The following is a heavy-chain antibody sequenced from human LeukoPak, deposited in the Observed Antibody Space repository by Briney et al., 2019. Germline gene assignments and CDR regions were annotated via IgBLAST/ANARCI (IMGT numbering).Heavy chain of an antibody. V-gene: IGHV4-34*01. CDR2: INHSGST. CDR1: GGSFSGYY. Sequence: KPSETLSLTCAVYGGSFSGYYWSWIRQPPGKGLEWIGEINHSGSTDYNPSLKSRVTISVDTPKNQFSLKLSSVTAADTAVYYCARGRRRGVVVPAASNYFDYWGQGTLVTVSS. CDR3: ARGRRRGVVVPAASNYFDY. J-gene: IGHJ4*02. D-gene: IGHD2-2*01.